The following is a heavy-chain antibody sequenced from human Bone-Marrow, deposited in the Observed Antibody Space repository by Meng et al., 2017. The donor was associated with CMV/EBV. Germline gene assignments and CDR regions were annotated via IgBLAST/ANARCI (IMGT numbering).Heavy chain of an antibody. Sequence: ASVKVSCKASGYTFSDYFLHWVRQAPGQGLEWMGWINPKSGVTNYAQRFQDRVTMTTDTSIRTVYMDLSRLTSDDTAIFYCARDLGVGAAGYWGQGTRVTVSS. CDR1: GYTFSDYF. V-gene: IGHV1-2*02. CDR3: ARDLGVGAAGY. D-gene: IGHD3-3*01. CDR2: INPKSGVT. J-gene: IGHJ4*01.